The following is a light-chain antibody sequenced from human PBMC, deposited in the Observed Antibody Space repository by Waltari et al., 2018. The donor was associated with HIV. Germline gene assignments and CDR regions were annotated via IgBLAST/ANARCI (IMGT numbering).Light chain of an antibody. J-gene: IGLJ3*02. CDR1: SSNIGAGYD. V-gene: IGLV1-40*01. Sequence: QSVLTQPPSVSGAPGQRVTISCTGSSSNIGAGYDVHWYQQLPGTAPKLLIYGNNHRVSGCPARFSGSKSDALASLAITGLQSEDEADYYCQSYDSTLSGSDWVFGGGTKLTVL. CDR3: QSYDSTLSGSDWV. CDR2: GNN.